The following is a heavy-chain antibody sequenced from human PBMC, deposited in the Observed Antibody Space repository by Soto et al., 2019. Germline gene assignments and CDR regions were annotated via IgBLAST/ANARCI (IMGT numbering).Heavy chain of an antibody. D-gene: IGHD3-3*01. J-gene: IGHJ1*01. CDR1: GGSISSYY. CDR3: ARGLYYFGVVIRNLLAS. CDR2: IYYSGST. V-gene: IGHV4-59*01. Sequence: SETLSLTCTVSGGSISSYYWSWIRQPPGKGLEWIGYIYYSGSTNYNPSLKSRVTISVDTSKNQFSLELSSVTAADTAVYYCARGLYYFGVVIRNLLASWGQGSLVPGSS.